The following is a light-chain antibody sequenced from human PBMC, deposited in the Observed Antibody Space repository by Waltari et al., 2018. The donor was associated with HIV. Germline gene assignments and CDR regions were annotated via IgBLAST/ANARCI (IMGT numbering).Light chain of an antibody. V-gene: IGLV1-40*01. J-gene: IGLJ2*01. CDR1: RSNIRAGYD. Sequence: QSVLTQPPSVSGAPGQRVTISCTGSRSNIRAGYDVHWYQQVPGSAPKLLIFTSINRPSGVPDRFSGSKSGTSASLAITGLQAEDEAEYYCQSYDNSLRASVFGGGTKLTVL. CDR3: QSYDNSLRASV. CDR2: TSI.